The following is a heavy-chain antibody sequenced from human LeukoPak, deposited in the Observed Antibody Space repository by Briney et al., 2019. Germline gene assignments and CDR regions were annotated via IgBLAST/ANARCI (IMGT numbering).Heavy chain of an antibody. D-gene: IGHD2-2*01. CDR3: AKGGGYCSSTSCPYYYYYYMDV. CDR2: FSGSGGST. V-gene: IGHV3-23*01. J-gene: IGHJ6*03. Sequence: GGSLTLSCAPSGLTFSSYAMSWVRPAPGKGVEWVSAFSGSGGSTYHADSMKGRLTISRDTSKNTLYLQMNSLRPEDTAVYYWAKGGGYCSSTSCPYYYYYYMDVWGKGTTVTVSS. CDR1: GLTFSSYA.